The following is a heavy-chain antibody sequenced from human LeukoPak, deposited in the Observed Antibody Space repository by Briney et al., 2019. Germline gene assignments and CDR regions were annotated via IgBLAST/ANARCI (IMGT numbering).Heavy chain of an antibody. CDR2: INASGGST. Sequence: ASVKVSRKASGYRFTSYYMHWVRQAPGQGLEWMGIINASGGSTTYTQKFQGRVTMTRDTSTSTVYMELSSLRSEDTGVYYCARDLIAAAGTTWFDPWGQGTLVTVSS. D-gene: IGHD6-13*01. CDR3: ARDLIAAAGTTWFDP. J-gene: IGHJ5*02. V-gene: IGHV1-46*01. CDR1: GYRFTSYY.